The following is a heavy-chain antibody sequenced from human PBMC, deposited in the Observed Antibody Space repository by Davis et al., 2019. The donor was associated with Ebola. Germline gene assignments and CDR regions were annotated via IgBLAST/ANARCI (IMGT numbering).Heavy chain of an antibody. CDR2: ISSSSSTI. D-gene: IGHD2-15*01. V-gene: IGHV3-48*02. CDR1: GFIFSSYT. CDR3: ARDVSYCSGGSCYPYYFDY. Sequence: PGGSLRLSCAASGFIFSSYTMNWVRQAPGKGLEWVSYISSSSSTIYYADSVKGRFTISRDNAKNSLYLQMNSLRDEDTAVYYCARDVSYCSGGSCYPYYFDYWGQGTLVTVSS. J-gene: IGHJ4*02.